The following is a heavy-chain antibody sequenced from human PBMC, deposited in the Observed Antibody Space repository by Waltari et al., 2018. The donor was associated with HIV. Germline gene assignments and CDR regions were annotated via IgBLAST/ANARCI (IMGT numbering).Heavy chain of an antibody. CDR1: GYTFTSYG. D-gene: IGHD2-2*01. Sequence: QVQLVPSGAEVKKPGASVKVSCQASGYTFTSYGITWVRQAPGQGLEWMGWVSSYNGNTNYAQKLQGRGTMTTDTSTSTAYMELRSLRSDDTAVYYCARINCTSVSCYASLDYWGQGTLVTVSS. CDR3: ARINCTSVSCYASLDY. V-gene: IGHV1-18*04. CDR2: VSSYNGNT. J-gene: IGHJ4*02.